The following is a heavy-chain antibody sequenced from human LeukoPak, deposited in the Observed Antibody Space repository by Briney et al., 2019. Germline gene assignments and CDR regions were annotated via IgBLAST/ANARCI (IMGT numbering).Heavy chain of an antibody. CDR1: GYSFTIYW. J-gene: IGHJ4*02. CDR3: ARLGWLYGDDGDY. CDR2: IYPGGSDT. Sequence: GESLKISCKGSGYSFTIYWIAWVRQLPGKGLEWMGIIYPGGSDTRYSPSFQGQVTISADKSLSTAYLQWSSLKASDTAMYYCARLGWLYGDDGDYWGQGTLVTVSS. D-gene: IGHD5-24*01. V-gene: IGHV5-51*01.